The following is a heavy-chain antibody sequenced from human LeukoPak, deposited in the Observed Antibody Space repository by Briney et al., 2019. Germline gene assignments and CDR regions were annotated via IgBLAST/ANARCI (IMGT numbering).Heavy chain of an antibody. Sequence: SVKVSCKASGGTFSSYAISWVRQAPGQGLEWMGGIIPIFGTANYAQKFQGRVTITADESTSTAYMELSSLRSEDTAVYYCARGIESSGGSCSETPFDYWGQGTLATVSS. CDR3: ARGIESSGGSCSETPFDY. V-gene: IGHV1-69*13. CDR1: GGTFSSYA. CDR2: IIPIFGTA. J-gene: IGHJ4*02. D-gene: IGHD2-15*01.